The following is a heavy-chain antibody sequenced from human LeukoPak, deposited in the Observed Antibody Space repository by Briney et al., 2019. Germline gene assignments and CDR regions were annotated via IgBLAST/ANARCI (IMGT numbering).Heavy chain of an antibody. D-gene: IGHD3-22*01. CDR2: MYRGGN. J-gene: IGHJ5*02. Sequence: SETLSLTCAVSGYSISSGYYWCWIRQPPGKGLEWIGSMYRGGNDYNPSLKSRVTISLDTSKNQFSLKLTSVTAADTAVYYCARSYYYDLGQYWFDPWGQGTLVTVSS. CDR3: ARSYYYDLGQYWFDP. CDR1: GYSISSGYY. V-gene: IGHV4-38-2*01.